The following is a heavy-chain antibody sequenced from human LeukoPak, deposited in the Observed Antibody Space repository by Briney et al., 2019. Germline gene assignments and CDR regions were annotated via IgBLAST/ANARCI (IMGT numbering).Heavy chain of an antibody. J-gene: IGHJ6*02. V-gene: IGHV3-7*01. CDR2: IKQDGSEK. D-gene: IGHD3-16*01. Sequence: GGSLRLSCAASGFTFSSYWINWVRQAPGKGLEWVAKIKQDGSEKYYVDSVKGRFTISRDNAKNSLYLQMNSLRAEDTAVYYCANHRWGYGMDVWGQGTTVTVS. CDR1: GFTFSSYW. CDR3: ANHRWGYGMDV.